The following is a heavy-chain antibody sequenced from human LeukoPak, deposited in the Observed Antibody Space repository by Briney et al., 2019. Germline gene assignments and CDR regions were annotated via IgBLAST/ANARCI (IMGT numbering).Heavy chain of an antibody. D-gene: IGHD3-10*01. V-gene: IGHV4-4*02. CDR2: IYHSGST. Sequence: PSETLSLTCAVSGGSISSSNWWSWVRQPPGKGLEWIGEIYHSGSTNYNPSLKSRVTISVDTSKNQFSLKLSSVTAADTAVYYCARGGRGYYYYYMDVWGKGTTVTVSS. CDR1: GGSISSSNW. J-gene: IGHJ6*03. CDR3: ARGGRGYYYYYMDV.